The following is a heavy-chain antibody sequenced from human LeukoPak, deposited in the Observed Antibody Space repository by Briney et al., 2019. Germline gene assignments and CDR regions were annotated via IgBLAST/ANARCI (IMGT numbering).Heavy chain of an antibody. CDR1: GFTFSSYG. D-gene: IGHD2-15*01. J-gene: IGHJ4*02. CDR2: IRYDGSNK. Sequence: PGGSLRLSCAASGFTFSSYGMHWVRQAPSKGLECVAFIRYDGSNKYYADSVKGRFTISRDNSKNTLYLQMNSLRAEDTAVYYCAKDPHDCSVGSCYFGWYFDYWGPGTLVTVSS. CDR3: AKDPHDCSVGSCYFGWYFDY. V-gene: IGHV3-30*02.